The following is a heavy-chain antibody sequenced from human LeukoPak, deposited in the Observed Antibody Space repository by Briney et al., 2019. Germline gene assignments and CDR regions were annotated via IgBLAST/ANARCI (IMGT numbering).Heavy chain of an antibody. Sequence: GESLKISCKGSGYSFSNSWIAWVHQMPGEGLEWMGIIHPGDSDTRIRLSFQGLVTISADKSTSTAYLKWNSLKASDTAMYYCARGLFSHLDYFDNWGQGTLVTVSS. CDR3: ARGLFSHLDYFDN. CDR2: IHPGDSDT. CDR1: GYSFSNSW. J-gene: IGHJ4*02. V-gene: IGHV5-51*07.